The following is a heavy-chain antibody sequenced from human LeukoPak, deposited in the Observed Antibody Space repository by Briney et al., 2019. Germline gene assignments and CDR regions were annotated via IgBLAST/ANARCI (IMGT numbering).Heavy chain of an antibody. CDR1: GYTFTSYG. Sequence: GASVKVSCKASGYTFTSYGISWVRQAPGQGLEWMGWINPNSGGTNYAQKFQGRVTMTRDTSISTAYMELSRLRSDDTAVYYCAREGTCSSTSCYSPMNVWGKGTTVTISS. J-gene: IGHJ6*03. CDR3: AREGTCSSTSCYSPMNV. CDR2: INPNSGGT. V-gene: IGHV1-2*02. D-gene: IGHD2-2*02.